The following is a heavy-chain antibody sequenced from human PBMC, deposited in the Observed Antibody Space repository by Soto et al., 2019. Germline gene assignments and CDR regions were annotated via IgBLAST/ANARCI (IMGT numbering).Heavy chain of an antibody. V-gene: IGHV1-69*01. CDR2: IIPIFGTA. CDR3: ARARDNYGSGSGIVPGYYYGMDV. D-gene: IGHD3-10*01. J-gene: IGHJ6*02. Sequence: QVQLVQSGAEVKKPGSSVKVSCKASGGTFSSYAISWVRQAPGQGLEWMGGIIPIFGTANYAQKFQGRVTITADESTSTAYMELSSLRSEDTAVYYCARARDNYGSGSGIVPGYYYGMDVWGQGTTVTVSS. CDR1: GGTFSSYA.